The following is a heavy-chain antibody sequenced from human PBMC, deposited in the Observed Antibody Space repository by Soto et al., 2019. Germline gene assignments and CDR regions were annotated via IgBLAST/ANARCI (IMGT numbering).Heavy chain of an antibody. CDR3: ARGGGFSPYYYNLDV. D-gene: IGHD2-15*01. CDR1: GYTLNTYY. CDR2: INPRGGST. V-gene: IGHV1-46*02. Sequence: GASVKVSCKASGYTLNTYYMHRVRQAPGQGPEWMGIINPRGGSTTYAQNFQDRVTMTRDTSSSTVYMELSSLRSEDTAVYYCARGGGFSPYYYNLDVWGQGTTVTVSS. J-gene: IGHJ6*02.